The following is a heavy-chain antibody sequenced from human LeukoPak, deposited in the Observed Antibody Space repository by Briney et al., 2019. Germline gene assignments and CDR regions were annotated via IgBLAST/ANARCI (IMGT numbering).Heavy chain of an antibody. CDR3: AIEGMVGCGGDRYSFAY. V-gene: IGHV1-46*01. J-gene: IGHJ4*02. CDR1: GYTFTSFY. Sequence: ASVKVSCNASGYTFTSFYMHWVRQAPGQGLEWMGIINPSGGSTSYAQKFQDRVTMTRDTSTSTVYMELSSLRSEDTAVYYCAIEGMVGCGGDRYSFAYWGQASLVTVSS. D-gene: IGHD2-21*02. CDR2: INPSGGST.